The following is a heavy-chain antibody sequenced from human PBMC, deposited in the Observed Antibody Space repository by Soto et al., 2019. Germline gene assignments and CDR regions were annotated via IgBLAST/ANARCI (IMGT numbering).Heavy chain of an antibody. V-gene: IGHV1-2*04. CDR3: ARAVDIVATIPYSFDY. Sequence: ASVKVSCKASGYTFTGYYMHWVRQAPGQGLEWMGWINPNSGGTNYAQKFQGWVTMTRDTSISTAYMELSRLRSDDTAVYYCARAVDIVATIPYSFDYWGQGTLVTVSS. CDR2: INPNSGGT. CDR1: GYTFTGYY. J-gene: IGHJ4*02. D-gene: IGHD5-12*01.